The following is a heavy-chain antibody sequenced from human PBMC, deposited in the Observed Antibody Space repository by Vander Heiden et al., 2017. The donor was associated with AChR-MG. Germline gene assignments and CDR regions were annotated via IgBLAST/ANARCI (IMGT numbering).Heavy chain of an antibody. CDR1: GFTFSNFW. D-gene: IGHD3-16*01. J-gene: IGHJ4*02. CDR3: AKDIHVLVDY. Sequence: EVQLVESGGDLVQPGGSLRPSCAASGFTFSNFWMHWVRQAPGKGLVWVSRINGDGSRTNYADSVKGRFTISRDNAKNTVYLQMNSLRDDDTAVYYCAKDIHVLVDYWGQGTLVTVSS. CDR2: INGDGSRT. V-gene: IGHV3-74*01.